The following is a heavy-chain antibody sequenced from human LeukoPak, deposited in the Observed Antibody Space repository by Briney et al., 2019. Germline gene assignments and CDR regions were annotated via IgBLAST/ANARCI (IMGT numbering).Heavy chain of an antibody. D-gene: IGHD2-2*01. CDR2: IYPGDSDT. Sequence: GESLKISCKGSGYIFTSYWIGWVRQMPGKGLERMGIIYPGDSDTRYSPSFQGQVTISADKSISTAYLQWSSLKASDTAMYYCARQGAGGGYCSSTSCYGRSWFDPWGQETLVTVSS. J-gene: IGHJ5*02. CDR1: GYIFTSYW. V-gene: IGHV5-51*01. CDR3: ARQGAGGGYCSSTSCYGRSWFDP.